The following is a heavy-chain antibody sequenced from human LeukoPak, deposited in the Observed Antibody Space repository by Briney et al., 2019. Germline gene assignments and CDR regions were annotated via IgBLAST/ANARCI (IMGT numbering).Heavy chain of an antibody. D-gene: IGHD2-2*01. J-gene: IGHJ5*02. CDR1: GGSTSSYY. CDR2: IYYSGST. Sequence: PETLSLTCTVYGGSTSSYYWSWIRQPSGKGLEWIGYIYYSGSTNYNPPLKSRVTISVDTSKNQSSLKLTSVTAADTAVYSCARTTGYQLLSDNNWFDPWGQGTLVTVSP. CDR3: ARTTGYQLLSDNNWFDP. V-gene: IGHV4-59*01.